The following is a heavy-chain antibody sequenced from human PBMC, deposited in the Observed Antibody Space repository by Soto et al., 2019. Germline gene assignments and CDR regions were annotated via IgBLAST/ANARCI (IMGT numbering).Heavy chain of an antibody. CDR2: ISAYNGNT. J-gene: IGHJ5*02. Sequence: QVQLVQSGAEVKKPGASVKVSCKASGYTFTSYGISWVRQAPGQGLEWMGWISAYNGNTNYAQKLQGRVTMTTDTSTSTAYMELRSLRSDDTAVYYCARDLGVTIVGVGKYNWFDPWGQGTLVTVSS. CDR1: GYTFTSYG. CDR3: ARDLGVTIVGVGKYNWFDP. V-gene: IGHV1-18*01. D-gene: IGHD3-3*01.